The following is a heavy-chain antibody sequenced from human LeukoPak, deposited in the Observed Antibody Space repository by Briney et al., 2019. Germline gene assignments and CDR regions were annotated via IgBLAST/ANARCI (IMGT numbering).Heavy chain of an antibody. CDR3: ARANWTTGYFDY. CDR2: IYYSGST. V-gene: IGHV4-30-4*08. Sequence: SQTLSLTCTVSGGSISSGGYYWSWIRQHPGKGLEWIGYIYYSGSTHYNPSLKSRVTISVDTSKNQFSLKLSSVTAADTAVYYCARANWTTGYFDYWGQGTLVTVS. J-gene: IGHJ4*02. D-gene: IGHD4-17*01. CDR1: GGSISSGGYY.